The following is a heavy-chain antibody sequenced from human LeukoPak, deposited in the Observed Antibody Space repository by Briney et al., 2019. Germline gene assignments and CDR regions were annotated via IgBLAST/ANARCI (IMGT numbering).Heavy chain of an antibody. V-gene: IGHV4-59*08. CDR2: IYYSAGT. CDR3: ARLWDSSSSLDY. J-gene: IGHJ4*02. D-gene: IGHD6-6*01. CDR1: GGSISSYY. Sequence: PSETLSLTCTVSGGSISSYYWTWIRQPPGKGLGLEWIGYIYYSAGTNYNPSLKSRVTISIDTSKNQVSLKLSSVTAADTAVYYCARLWDSSSSLDYWGQGTLVTVSS.